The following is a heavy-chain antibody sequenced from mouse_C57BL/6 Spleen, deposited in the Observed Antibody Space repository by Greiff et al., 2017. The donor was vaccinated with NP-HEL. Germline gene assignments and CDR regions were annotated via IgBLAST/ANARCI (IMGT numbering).Heavy chain of an antibody. V-gene: IGHV5-17*01. J-gene: IGHJ1*03. CDR1: GFTFSDYG. CDR2: ISSGSSTI. CDR3: ARPGGSSSYWYFDV. Sequence: EVKLMESGGGLVKPGGSLKLSCAASGFTFSDYGMHWVRQAPEKGLEWVAYISSGSSTIYYADTVKGRFTISRDNAKNTLFLQMTSLRSEDTAMYYCARPGGSSSYWYFDVWGTGTTVTVSS. D-gene: IGHD1-1*01.